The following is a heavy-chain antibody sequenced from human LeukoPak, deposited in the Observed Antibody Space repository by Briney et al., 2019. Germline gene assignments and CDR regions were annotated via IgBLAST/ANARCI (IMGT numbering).Heavy chain of an antibody. CDR3: ARTEFRNPYYMDV. J-gene: IGHJ6*03. CDR1: GYTFTGYY. CDR2: INPNSGGT. Sequence: ASVKVSCRASGYTFTGYYMHWVRQAPGQGLEWMGWINPNSGGTNYAQKFQGRVTMTRDTSISTAYMELSRLRSDDTAVYYCARTEFRNPYYMDVWGKGTTVTVSS. V-gene: IGHV1-2*02.